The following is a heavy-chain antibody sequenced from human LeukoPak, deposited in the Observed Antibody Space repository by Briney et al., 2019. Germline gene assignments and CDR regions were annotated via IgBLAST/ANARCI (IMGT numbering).Heavy chain of an antibody. CDR1: GGSFSGHY. J-gene: IGHJ4*02. CDR2: INHSGST. CDR3: ARAPEYYFDY. V-gene: IGHV4-34*01. Sequence: PSETLSLTCAVYGGSFSGHYWSWIRQPPGKGLEWIGEINHSGSTNYNPSLKSRVTISVDTSKNQFSLKLSSVTAADTAVYYCARAPEYYFDYWGQGTLVTVSS.